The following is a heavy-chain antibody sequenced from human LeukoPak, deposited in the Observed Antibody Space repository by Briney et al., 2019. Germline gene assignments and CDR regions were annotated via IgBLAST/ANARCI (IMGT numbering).Heavy chain of an antibody. D-gene: IGHD6-13*01. CDR2: IARGGGG. J-gene: IGHJ5*02. CDR1: GFTLSSYT. V-gene: IGHV3-48*04. CDR3: ARPYSSSWYNWFDP. Sequence: PGGSLRLSCAASGFTLSSYTVNWVRQAPGKGLEWVSYIARGGGGSYIDSVKGRFIISRDNAQNSLYLQMNSLRADDTAVYYCARPYSSSWYNWFDPWGQGTLVTVSS.